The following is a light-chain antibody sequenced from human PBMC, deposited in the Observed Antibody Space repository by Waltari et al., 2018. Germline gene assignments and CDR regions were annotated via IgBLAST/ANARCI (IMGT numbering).Light chain of an antibody. CDR1: SGSVSTTYY. CDR3: VLYMGRGNWV. J-gene: IGLJ3*02. V-gene: IGLV8-61*01. Sequence: QTVVTQEPSLSVSPGGTVTLTCGLSSGSVSTTYYPSWYQQTPGQAPRTLMYDTNTQPPGVPGRVSGSILGSKAALTITGAQADDESDYYCVLYMGRGNWVFGGGTRLTVL. CDR2: DTN.